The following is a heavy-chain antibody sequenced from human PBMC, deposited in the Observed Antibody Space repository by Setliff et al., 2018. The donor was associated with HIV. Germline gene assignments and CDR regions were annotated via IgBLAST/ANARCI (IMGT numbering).Heavy chain of an antibody. CDR1: GGTFSSCT. CDR3: AREIPDYYTQMDA. Sequence: GASVKVSCKASGGTFSSCTINWVRQAPGQGLEWMGGILPMLNIANFTQKFQGRVTITADKSTDTAYMELSSLRYEDTAVYYCAREIPDYYTQMDAWGQGTTVTVSS. CDR2: ILPMLNIA. V-gene: IGHV1-69*10. D-gene: IGHD1-26*01. J-gene: IGHJ6*02.